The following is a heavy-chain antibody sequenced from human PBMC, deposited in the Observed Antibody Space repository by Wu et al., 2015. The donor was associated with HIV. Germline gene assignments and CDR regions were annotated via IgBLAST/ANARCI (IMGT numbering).Heavy chain of an antibody. J-gene: IGHJ1*01. Sequence: VQLVQSGGEVKKPGASVKVACKSSGYIFSDFGIHWVRLAPGEGLEWMGWISAQNGNTKYAQKFQGRVTMTTETSSSTAYMELRSLRSDDTAVYFCARGHYYDTSSSPVYWGPGTRVTVS. CDR3: ARGHYYDTSSSPVY. V-gene: IGHV1-18*01. D-gene: IGHD3-22*01. CDR2: ISAQNGNT. CDR1: GYIFSDFG.